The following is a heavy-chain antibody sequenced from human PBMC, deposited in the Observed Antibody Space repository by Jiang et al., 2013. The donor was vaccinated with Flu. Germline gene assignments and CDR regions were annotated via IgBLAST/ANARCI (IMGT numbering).Heavy chain of an antibody. V-gene: IGHV2-70*11. CDR2: IDWEDDK. CDR1: GFSLNTHGMC. J-gene: IGHJ5*02. Sequence: KPTQTLTLTCSFSGFSLNTHGMCVSWIRQPPGKALEWLARIDWEDDKYYSTSLKTRLTISKDTFKSQVVLTMTNMDPVDTATYYCARSTAGADNNWFDPWGQGTLVTVSS. CDR3: ARSTAGADNNWFDP. D-gene: IGHD6-13*01.